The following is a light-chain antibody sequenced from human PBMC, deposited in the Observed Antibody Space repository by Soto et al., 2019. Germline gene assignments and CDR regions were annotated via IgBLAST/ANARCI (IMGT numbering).Light chain of an antibody. CDR1: QRVLYRSNNKNY. Sequence: DIVMTQSPDSLGVSLGERATINCKSSQRVLYRSNNKNYLSWYQQKPGQPPKLLIYWASTRESGVPDRFSGSVSGTDFTLTISSLQAEDVAVYYCQQYYAMPYSFGQGTKLEIK. J-gene: IGKJ2*03. V-gene: IGKV4-1*01. CDR2: WAS. CDR3: QQYYAMPYS.